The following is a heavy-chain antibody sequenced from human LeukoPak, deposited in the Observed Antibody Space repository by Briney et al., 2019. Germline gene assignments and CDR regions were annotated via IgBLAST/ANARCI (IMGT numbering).Heavy chain of an antibody. J-gene: IGHJ3*02. CDR2: IGVSSGST. V-gene: IGHV3-23*01. Sequence: GGSLRLSCAASGFTFSSYAVNWVRQAPGKGLEWVSSIGVSSGSTYYADSVKGRFTISRDNSKNTLYLQMNSLRAEDTAVYYCARGSYSNYADAFDIWGQGTMVTVSS. CDR3: ARGSYSNYADAFDI. D-gene: IGHD4-11*01. CDR1: GFTFSSYA.